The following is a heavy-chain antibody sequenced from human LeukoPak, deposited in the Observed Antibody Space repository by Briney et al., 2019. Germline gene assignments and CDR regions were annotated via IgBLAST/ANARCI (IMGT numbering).Heavy chain of an antibody. CDR3: ARDYGDYDNYYYYYTDV. CDR2: IYTSGST. D-gene: IGHD4-17*01. J-gene: IGHJ6*03. V-gene: IGHV4-61*02. Sequence: SETLSLTCTVSGGSISSGSYYWSWIRQPAGKGLEWIGRIYTSGSTNYNHSLKSRVTISVDTSKNQFSLKLSSVTAADTAVYYCARDYGDYDNYYYYYTDVWGKGTTVTISS. CDR1: GGSISSGSYY.